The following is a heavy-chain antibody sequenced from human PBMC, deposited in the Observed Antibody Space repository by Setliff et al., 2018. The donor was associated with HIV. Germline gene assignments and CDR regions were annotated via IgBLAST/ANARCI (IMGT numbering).Heavy chain of an antibody. CDR2: ISYDGSNK. V-gene: IGHV3-30*03. CDR3: ARRPVTTSASQFDD. J-gene: IGHJ4*02. CDR1: GFTFSNYG. Sequence: GGSLRLSCAASGFTFSNYGMHWVRQAPGKGLEWVAVISYDGSNKYYGDSVKGRFTIARDNSWNTLYLQINSLGAEDTAVYYCARRPVTTSASQFDDWGQGTLVTVSS. D-gene: IGHD4-17*01.